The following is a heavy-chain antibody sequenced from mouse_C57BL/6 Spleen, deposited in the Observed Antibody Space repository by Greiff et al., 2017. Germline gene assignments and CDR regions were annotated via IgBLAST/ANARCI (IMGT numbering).Heavy chain of an antibody. V-gene: IGHV5-6*01. CDR3: ARHDTTVDWYFDV. J-gene: IGHJ1*03. Sequence: EVQVVESGGDLVKPGGSLKLSCAASGFTFSSYGMSWVRQTPDKRLEWVATISSGGSYTYYPDSVKGRFTISRDNAKNTLYLQMSSLKSEDTAMYYCARHDTTVDWYFDVWGTGTTVTVSS. CDR1: GFTFSSYG. D-gene: IGHD1-1*01. CDR2: ISSGGSYT.